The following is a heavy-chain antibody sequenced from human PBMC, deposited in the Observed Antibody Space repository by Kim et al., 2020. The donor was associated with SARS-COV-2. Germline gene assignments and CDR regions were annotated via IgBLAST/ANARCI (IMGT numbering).Heavy chain of an antibody. V-gene: IGHV3-30*04. CDR3: ARDPIYARGRGYFDP. D-gene: IGHD2-2*01. J-gene: IGHJ4*03. CDR2: ISFDGSNT. Sequence: GGSLRLSCAASGFTFTMYSMHWVRQAPGKGLAWVAFISFDGSNTDYADSVKGRFTVSRDSSTNTVFLEMSRLRLADTALYFCARDPIYARGRGYFDPWG. CDR1: GFTFTMYS.